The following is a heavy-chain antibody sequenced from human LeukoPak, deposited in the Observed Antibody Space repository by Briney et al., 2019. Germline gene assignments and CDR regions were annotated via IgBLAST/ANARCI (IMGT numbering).Heavy chain of an antibody. CDR3: ARERYSSGWYGDYFDY. D-gene: IGHD6-19*01. J-gene: IGHJ4*02. CDR2: IYYSGST. Sequence: SETLSLTCTVSGGSISSYYWSWIRQPPREGLEWIGYIYYSGSTNYNPSLKSRVTISVDTSTTKFSLTLSSVTAAATAVYYCARERYSSGWYGDYFDYWGQGTLVTVSS. V-gene: IGHV4-59*01. CDR1: GGSISSYY.